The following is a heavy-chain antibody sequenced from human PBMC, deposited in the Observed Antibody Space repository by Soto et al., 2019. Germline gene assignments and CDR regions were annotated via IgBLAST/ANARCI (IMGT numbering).Heavy chain of an antibody. CDR3: AKDRLAGNFDY. J-gene: IGHJ4*02. Sequence: PGGSLRLSCAASGFTVSNNYMTWVRQAPEKGLEWVSVIYRVGSTYYADSVKGRFTISRDNSKNTLYLQMSSPRVEDTAVYYCAKDRLAGNFDYWGQGTQVTVSS. V-gene: IGHV3-53*01. CDR1: GFTVSNNY. CDR2: IYRVGST.